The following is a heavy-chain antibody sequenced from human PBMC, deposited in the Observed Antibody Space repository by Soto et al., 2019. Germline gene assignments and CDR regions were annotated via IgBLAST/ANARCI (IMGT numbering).Heavy chain of an antibody. CDR3: AKGGLAPQSEITMIAEDDAFDI. D-gene: IGHD3-22*01. CDR1: GFTFSSYG. CDR2: ISYDGGNK. V-gene: IGHV3-30*18. J-gene: IGHJ3*02. Sequence: QVQLVESGGGVVQPGRSLRLSCAASGFTFSSYGMHWVRQAPGKGLEWVAVISYDGGNKYYAESVKGRFTISRDNSKNTLYLQMNSLRAEDTAVYYCAKGGLAPQSEITMIAEDDAFDIWGQGTMVTVSS.